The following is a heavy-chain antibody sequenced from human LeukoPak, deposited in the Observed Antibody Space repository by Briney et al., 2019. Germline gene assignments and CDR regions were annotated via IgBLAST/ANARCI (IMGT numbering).Heavy chain of an antibody. D-gene: IGHD3-16*01. CDR3: AKDRAARDLYYYFDY. CDR1: GFTLSSYG. CDR2: IRYDASNK. V-gene: IGHV3-30*02. J-gene: IGHJ4*02. Sequence: LSGGSLRLSCAASGFTLSSYGMHWVRQAPGKGLEWVAFIRYDASNKYYADSVKDRFTISRDSSKNTLYLQMNSLRAEDTAVYYCAKDRAARDLYYYFDYWGQGTLVTVSS.